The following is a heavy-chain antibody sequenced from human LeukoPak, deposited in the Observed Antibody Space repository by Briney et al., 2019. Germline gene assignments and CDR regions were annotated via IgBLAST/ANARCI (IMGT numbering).Heavy chain of an antibody. CDR2: IKSKGDGGTT. CDR1: GSGFSFSNAW. CDR3: AADWYDY. V-gene: IGHV3-15*01. J-gene: IGHJ4*02. D-gene: IGHD6-13*01. Sequence: GWSLRLSCAASGSGFSFSNAWMTGVRQAPGKGLEWVGRIKSKGDGGTTDYAAPVKGRFTMSRDHSQSTLYLQMNSLKVEDTAIYYCAADWYDYWGQGTLVTVSS.